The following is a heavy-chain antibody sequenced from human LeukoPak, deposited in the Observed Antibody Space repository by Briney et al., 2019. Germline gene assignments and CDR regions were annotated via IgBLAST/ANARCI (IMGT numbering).Heavy chain of an antibody. V-gene: IGHV3-11*01. J-gene: IGHJ4*02. CDR3: ARAVEQQLIKTYYFDY. CDR1: GFTFSDYY. D-gene: IGHD6-13*01. CDR2: ISSSGSTI. Sequence: GGSLRLSCAASGFTFSDYYMSWIRQAPGKGLEWVSYISSSGSTIYYADSVKGRFTISRDNAKNSLYLQMNSLRAEDTAVYYCARAVEQQLIKTYYFDYWGQGTLVTVSS.